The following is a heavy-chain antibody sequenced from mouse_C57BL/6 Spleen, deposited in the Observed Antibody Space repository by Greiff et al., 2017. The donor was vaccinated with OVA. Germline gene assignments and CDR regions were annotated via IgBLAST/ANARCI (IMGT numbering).Heavy chain of an antibody. J-gene: IGHJ2*01. V-gene: IGHV1-55*01. CDR2: IYPGSGST. CDR1: GYTFTSYW. Sequence: QVQLQQPGAELVKPGASVKMSCKASGYTFTSYWITWVKQRPGQGLEWIGDIYPGSGSTNYNEKFKSKATLTVDTSSSTAYMQLSSLTSEDSAVYYCARGTYYSNWYYFDYWRQGTTLTVSS. CDR3: ARGTYYSNWYYFDY. D-gene: IGHD2-5*01.